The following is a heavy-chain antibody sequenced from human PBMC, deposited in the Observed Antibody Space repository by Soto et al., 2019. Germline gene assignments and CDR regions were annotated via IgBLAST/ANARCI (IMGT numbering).Heavy chain of an antibody. J-gene: IGHJ4*02. V-gene: IGHV4-61*01. CDR3: ARDHYSYGY. D-gene: IGHD5-18*01. CDR2: IYYSGST. CDR1: GGSISSSSYY. Sequence: SETLSLTCTVSGGSISSSSYYWGWIRQPPGKGLEWIGYIYYSGSTNYNPSLKSRVTISVDTSKNQFSLKLSSVTAADTAVYYCARDHYSYGYWGQGTLVTVSS.